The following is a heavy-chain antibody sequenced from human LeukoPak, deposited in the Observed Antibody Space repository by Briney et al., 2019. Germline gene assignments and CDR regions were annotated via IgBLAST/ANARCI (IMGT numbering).Heavy chain of an antibody. Sequence: QSGGSLRLSCAASGFTFDDYAMHWVRQAPEKGLEWVSGISWNSGSIGYADSVKGRFTISRDNAKNSLYLQMNSLRAEDTALYYCAKAGSSGYYGSWGQGTLVTVSS. CDR1: GFTFDDYA. CDR2: ISWNSGSI. V-gene: IGHV3-9*01. CDR3: AKAGSSGYYGS. J-gene: IGHJ5*02. D-gene: IGHD3-22*01.